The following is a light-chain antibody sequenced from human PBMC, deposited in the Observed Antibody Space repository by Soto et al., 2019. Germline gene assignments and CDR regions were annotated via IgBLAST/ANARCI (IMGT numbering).Light chain of an antibody. J-gene: IGKJ5*01. V-gene: IGKV3-11*01. CDR3: QQRSSGPT. CDR2: DAS. CDR1: QSVSSY. Sequence: EIVLTQSPAPLSLSPGERATLSCRASQSVSSYLAWYQQKPGQAPRLLIYDASNRATGIPARFSGGGSGTDFTLTISSLEPEDFAVYYCQQRSSGPTFGQGTRLEIK.